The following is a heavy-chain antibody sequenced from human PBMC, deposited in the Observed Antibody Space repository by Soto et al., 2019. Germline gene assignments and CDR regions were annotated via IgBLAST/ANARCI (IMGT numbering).Heavy chain of an antibody. CDR1: GGSFSGYY. CDR3: ARGRRRGSYYSFFY. CDR2: INHSGST. J-gene: IGHJ4*02. D-gene: IGHD1-26*01. Sequence: QVQLQQWGAGLLKPSETLSLTCAVYGGSFSGYYWSWIRQPPGKGLEWIGEINHSGSTNYNPSLKSRVTISVDTSKNQFSLKLSSVTAADTAVYYCARGRRRGSYYSFFYWGQGTLVTVSS. V-gene: IGHV4-34*01.